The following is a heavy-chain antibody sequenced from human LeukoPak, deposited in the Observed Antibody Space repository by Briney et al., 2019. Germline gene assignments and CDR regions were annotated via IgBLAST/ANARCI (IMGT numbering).Heavy chain of an antibody. CDR2: ITGSGGNT. CDR3: ATRPASETYFGVFDY. V-gene: IGHV3-23*01. CDR1: GLTFSNHA. D-gene: IGHD1-26*01. Sequence: GGSLRLSCAASGLTFSNHAMTWVRQSPGRGLEWVSGITGSGGNTYYAESVKGRFTISRDNSRNTLYLQMNSLRAEDAALYYCATRPASETYFGVFDYWGLGTLVTVSS. J-gene: IGHJ4*02.